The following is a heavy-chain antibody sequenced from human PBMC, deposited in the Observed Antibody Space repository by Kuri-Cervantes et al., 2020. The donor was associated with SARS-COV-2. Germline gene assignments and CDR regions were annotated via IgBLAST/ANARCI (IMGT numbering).Heavy chain of an antibody. CDR2: IYYSGST. J-gene: IGHJ4*02. V-gene: IGHV4-59*05. Sequence: SETLSLTCTVSGGSISSYYWSWIRQPPGKGLEWIGSIYYSGSTYYNPSLKSRVTISVDTSKNQFSLKLSSVTAADTAVYYCARNIVVVVAATPSGFDYWGQGTLVTVSS. CDR3: ARNIVVVVAATPSGFDY. CDR1: GGSISSYY. D-gene: IGHD2-15*01.